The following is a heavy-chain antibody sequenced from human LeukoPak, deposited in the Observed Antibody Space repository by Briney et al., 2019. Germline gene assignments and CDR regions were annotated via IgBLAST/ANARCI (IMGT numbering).Heavy chain of an antibody. CDR1: RFTFSTYG. J-gene: IGHJ4*02. CDR2: ISSSSSYI. Sequence: GGSLRLSCAASRFTFSTYGMSWVRQAPGKGLEWVSSISSSSSYIYYADSVKGRFTTSRDNAKNSLYLQMNSLRAEDTAVYYCAREGSYIDYWGQGTLVTVSS. V-gene: IGHV3-21*01. CDR3: AREGSYIDY.